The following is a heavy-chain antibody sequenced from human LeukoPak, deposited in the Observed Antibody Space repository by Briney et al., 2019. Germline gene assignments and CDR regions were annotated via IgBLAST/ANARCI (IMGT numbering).Heavy chain of an antibody. V-gene: IGHV1-2*06. CDR3: ASVGRMTTVTTSDRDFDY. Sequence: GASVKVSCKASGYTFTGYYTHWVRQAPGQGLEWMGRINPNSGGTNYAQKFQGRVTMTRDTSISTAYMELSRLRSDDTAVYYCASVGRMTTVTTSDRDFDYWGQGTLVTVSS. CDR1: GYTFTGYY. D-gene: IGHD4-17*01. J-gene: IGHJ4*02. CDR2: INPNSGGT.